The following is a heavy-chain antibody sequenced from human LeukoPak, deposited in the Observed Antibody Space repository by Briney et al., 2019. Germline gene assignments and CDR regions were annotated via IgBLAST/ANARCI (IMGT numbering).Heavy chain of an antibody. J-gene: IGHJ4*02. D-gene: IGHD3-22*01. V-gene: IGHV3-21*01. CDR2: ISSSSYI. CDR3: ARGDAYYYDSSGSPSDY. Sequence: GGSLRLSCAASGFTFSSYSMNWVRQAPGKGLEWVSSISSSSYIYYADSVKGRFTISRDNAKNSLYLQMNSLRAEDTAVYYCARGDAYYYDSSGSPSDYWGQGTLVTVSS. CDR1: GFTFSSYS.